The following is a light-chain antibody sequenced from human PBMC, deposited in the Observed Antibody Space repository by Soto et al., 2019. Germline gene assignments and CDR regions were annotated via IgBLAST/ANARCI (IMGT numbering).Light chain of an antibody. V-gene: IGKV1-5*01. CDR1: QNINNW. CDR2: DAS. J-gene: IGKJ1*01. Sequence: DIHMTQSPSTLSASVGDRVTITCRASQNINNWIAWYQQKPGKAPKFLIYDASTLESGVPSRFSGSGFGTESSLTISSLQPDDFGSYYCQHMRTFGQGTKVEIK. CDR3: QHMRT.